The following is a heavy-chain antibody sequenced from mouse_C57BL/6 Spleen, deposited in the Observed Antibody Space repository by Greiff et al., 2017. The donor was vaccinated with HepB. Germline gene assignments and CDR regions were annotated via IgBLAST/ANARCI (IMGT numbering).Heavy chain of an antibody. D-gene: IGHD1-2*01. V-gene: IGHV1-82*01. J-gene: IGHJ1*03. CDR1: GYAFSSSW. CDR3: ARSGFTTPSGGYFDV. Sequence: QVQLKQSGPELVKPGASVKISCKASGYAFSSSWMNWVKQRPGKGLEWIGRIYPGDGDTNYNGKFKGKATLTADKSSSTAYMQLSSLTSEDSAVYFCARSGFTTPSGGYFDVWGTGTTVTVSS. CDR2: IYPGDGDT.